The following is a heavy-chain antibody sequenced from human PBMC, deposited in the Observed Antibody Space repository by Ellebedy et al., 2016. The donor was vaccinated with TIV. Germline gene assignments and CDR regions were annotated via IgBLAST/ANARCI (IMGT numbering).Heavy chain of an antibody. CDR1: GYTFTSYG. CDR2: INPSGGST. V-gene: IGHV1-46*01. CDR3: ARETYDILTGSFDY. Sequence: AASVKVSCKASGYTFTSYGISWVRQAPGQGLEWMGIINPSGGSTSYAQKFQGRVTMTRDTSTSTVYMELSSLRSEDTAVYYCARETYDILTGSFDYWGQGTLVTVSS. J-gene: IGHJ4*02. D-gene: IGHD3-9*01.